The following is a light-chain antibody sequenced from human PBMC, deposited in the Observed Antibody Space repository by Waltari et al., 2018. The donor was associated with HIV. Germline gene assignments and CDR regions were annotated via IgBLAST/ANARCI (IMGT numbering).Light chain of an antibody. J-gene: IGLJ3*02. Sequence: SYELTQPPSVSVSPGQTARITCSGDALPNQYAYWYQQKPGQAPVLVIYKDSERPSGIPERFSGSSSGTTVTLTISGVQAEDEVDYYCQSADSSGNYQVFGGGTKLTVL. CDR3: QSADSSGNYQV. V-gene: IGLV3-25*03. CDR2: KDS. CDR1: ALPNQY.